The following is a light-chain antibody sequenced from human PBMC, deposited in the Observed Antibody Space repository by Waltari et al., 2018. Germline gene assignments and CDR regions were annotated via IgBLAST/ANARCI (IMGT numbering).Light chain of an antibody. Sequence: DIQMTQSPSSLSASVADTVTVTCRARQNIRTHLNWYQQKPTPAPKLLIYAASTLHPGVPSRFSGSGSETDFTLTVTNLQPDDFAIYFCQQSFSSPWTFGQGTRV. CDR1: QNIRTH. CDR2: AAS. V-gene: IGKV1-39*01. CDR3: QQSFSSPWT. J-gene: IGKJ1*01.